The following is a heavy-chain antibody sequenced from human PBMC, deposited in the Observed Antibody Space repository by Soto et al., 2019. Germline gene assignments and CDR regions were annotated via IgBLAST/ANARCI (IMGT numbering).Heavy chain of an antibody. CDR2: ISGGSNYT. V-gene: IGHV3-11*06. CDR1: GFTFSDYY. D-gene: IGHD1-26*01. Sequence: QVQLVESGGGLVKPGGSLRLSCAASGFTFSDYYMSWIRQAPGRGLEWISYISGGSNYTDYADSVKGRFTISRDNTKKSLYLQMNSLRAEDTAVYYCARLGATIEGECFRHWGQGTLVIVSS. CDR3: ARLGATIEGECFRH. J-gene: IGHJ1*01.